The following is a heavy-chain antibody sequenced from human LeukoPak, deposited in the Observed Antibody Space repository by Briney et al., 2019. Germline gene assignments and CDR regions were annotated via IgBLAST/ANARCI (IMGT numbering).Heavy chain of an antibody. CDR2: IYYSGST. D-gene: IGHD4-17*01. V-gene: IGHV4-59*01. J-gene: IGHJ4*02. CDR1: GGSISSYY. Sequence: SETLSLTCTVSGGSISSYYWSWIRQPPGKGLEWMGYIYYSGSTKYNPALKSRITISVEQFKNQFSLKLSSVTAADTAVYYCARARARATVTTSLFDYWGQGTLVTVSS. CDR3: ARARARATVTTSLFDY.